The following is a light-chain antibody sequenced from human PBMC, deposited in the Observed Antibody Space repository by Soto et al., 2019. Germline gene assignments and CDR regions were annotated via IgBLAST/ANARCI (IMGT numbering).Light chain of an antibody. V-gene: IGLV2-14*01. J-gene: IGLJ2*01. CDR1: SSDVGGYNY. CDR2: EVS. Sequence: QSVLTQPASVSGSPGQSITISCTGTSSDVGGYNYVSWYQHHPGKAPKLMIYEVSNRPSGVSNRFSGSKSGNTASLTISGLQAEDESVYYCSSYTSSSTLIFGGGTKLTVL. CDR3: SSYTSSSTLI.